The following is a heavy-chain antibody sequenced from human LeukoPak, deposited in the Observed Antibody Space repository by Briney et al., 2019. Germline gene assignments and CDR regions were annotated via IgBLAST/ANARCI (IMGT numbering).Heavy chain of an antibody. V-gene: IGHV3-53*04. Sequence: GGSLRLSCAASGFTVSSNYMSWVRQAPGKGLEWVSVIYSGGSTYYADSVKGRFTISRHNSKYTLYLQMNSLRAEDTAVYYCAGGSSSNVYFDYWGQGTLVTVSS. CDR2: IYSGGST. CDR3: AGGSSSNVYFDY. CDR1: GFTVSSNY. D-gene: IGHD6-13*01. J-gene: IGHJ4*02.